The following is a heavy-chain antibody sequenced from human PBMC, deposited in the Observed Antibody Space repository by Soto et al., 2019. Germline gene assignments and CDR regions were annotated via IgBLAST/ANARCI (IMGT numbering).Heavy chain of an antibody. D-gene: IGHD5-12*01. Sequence: TQTLSLTCAISGDSVSSNTASWNWIRQSPSRGLEWLGRTYFRSKWYNDYAVSVKSRIIINPDTSNNQFSLQLNSVTPEDTAVYFCAKGDNLGPKTGYAFDPWGQGIMVAVSS. CDR1: GDSVSSNTAS. CDR2: TYFRSKWYN. V-gene: IGHV6-1*01. J-gene: IGHJ5*02. CDR3: AKGDNLGPKTGYAFDP.